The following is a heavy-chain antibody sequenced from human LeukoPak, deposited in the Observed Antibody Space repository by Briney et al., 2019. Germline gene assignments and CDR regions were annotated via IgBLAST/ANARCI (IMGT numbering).Heavy chain of an antibody. D-gene: IGHD3-3*01. V-gene: IGHV1-8*01. CDR1: GYTFTSYD. CDR3: ARSPVHDGGMAV. CDR2: MNPNSGNT. Sequence: ASVKVSCKASGYTFTSYDNNWVRQATGQGLERMGWMNPNSGNTGYAQKFQGRVTMTRNTSISTAYMELSSLRSEDTAVYYCARSPVHDGGMAVWGQGTTVTVSS. J-gene: IGHJ6*02.